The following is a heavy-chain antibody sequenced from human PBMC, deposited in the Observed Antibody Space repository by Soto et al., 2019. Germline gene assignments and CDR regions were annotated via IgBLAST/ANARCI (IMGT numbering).Heavy chain of an antibody. CDR2: ISYDGSNQ. CDR1: GFTFNIYG. V-gene: IGHV3-30*18. CDR3: AKDQASGQGSFDS. J-gene: IGHJ4*02. Sequence: GGSLRLSCAASGFTFNIYGTHWVRQAPDKGLEWVALISYDGSNQYYADSVKGRFTISRDNSKNTLFLQMNSLRADDTAVYYCAKDQASGQGSFDSWGQGTLVTVSS.